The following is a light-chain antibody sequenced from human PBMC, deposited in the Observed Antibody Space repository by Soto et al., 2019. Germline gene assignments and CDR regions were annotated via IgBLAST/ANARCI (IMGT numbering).Light chain of an antibody. CDR3: QNYNSAPLT. CDR1: QGISNY. J-gene: IGKJ1*01. V-gene: IGKV1-27*01. CDR2: GSS. Sequence: DINLTPSPSSLSASVGDRVTITCRASQGISNYLAWYQQKPGKVPKLLIYGSSTLQSGVPSRFSGSGSGTDFTHSISSLQPEDVATYYCQNYNSAPLTFGQGTKVDIK.